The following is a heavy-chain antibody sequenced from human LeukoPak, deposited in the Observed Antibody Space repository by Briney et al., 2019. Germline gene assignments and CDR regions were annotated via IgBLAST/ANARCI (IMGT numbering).Heavy chain of an antibody. CDR2: IYYSGNT. V-gene: IGHV4-39*01. CDR1: GDSISTSNSY. Sequence: SETLSLTCTVSGDSISTSNSYWGWIRQPPGKGLEWIGSIYYSGNTYYNASLKSRVTISVDTSKNQFSLKLSSVTAADTAVYYCARGADYDILTGLDYWGQGTLVTVSS. J-gene: IGHJ4*02. D-gene: IGHD3-9*01. CDR3: ARGADYDILTGLDY.